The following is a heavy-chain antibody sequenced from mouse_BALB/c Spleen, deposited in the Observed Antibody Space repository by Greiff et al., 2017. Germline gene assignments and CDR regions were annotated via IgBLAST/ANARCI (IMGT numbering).Heavy chain of an antibody. J-gene: IGHJ4*01. CDR3: ARKKNYRYDIYYAMDY. D-gene: IGHD2-14*01. CDR1: GFSLTSYG. V-gene: IGHV2-2*02. CDR2: IWSGGST. Sequence: VQLQQSGPGLVQPSQSLSITCTVSGFSLTSYGVHWVRQPPGKGLEWLGVIWSGGSTDYNAAFISRLSISKDNSKSQVFFKMNSLQANDTAIYYCARKKNYRYDIYYAMDYWGQGTSVTVSS.